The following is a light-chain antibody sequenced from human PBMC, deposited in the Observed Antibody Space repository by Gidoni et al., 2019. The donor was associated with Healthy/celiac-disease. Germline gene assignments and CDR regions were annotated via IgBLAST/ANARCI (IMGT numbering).Light chain of an antibody. CDR3: QAWDSSTHVV. CDR2: QES. CDR1: KLGDNY. Sequence: SYELTQPPSVSVSPGQTASITCPGDKLGDNYACWYQQKPGQSPVLVIYQESKRPSGIPERFSGANSGNTATLTISGTQAMDEADYYCQAWDSSTHVVFGGGTKLTVL. V-gene: IGLV3-1*01. J-gene: IGLJ2*01.